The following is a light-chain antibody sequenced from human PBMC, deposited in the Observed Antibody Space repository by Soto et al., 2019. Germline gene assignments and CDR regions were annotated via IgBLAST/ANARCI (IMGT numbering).Light chain of an antibody. V-gene: IGKV3-20*01. CDR1: QIVTSSY. CDR2: GAS. CDR3: QQHGSSPPSWT. Sequence: EIVLTQSPGTLSLAPGERATLFCRVSQIVTSSYLAWYQQKPGQAPRLLIYGASSRATGIPDRFSGSGSGTDFTLTISGLEPGDFGVYYCQQHGSSPPSWTFGQGTKVEIK. J-gene: IGKJ1*01.